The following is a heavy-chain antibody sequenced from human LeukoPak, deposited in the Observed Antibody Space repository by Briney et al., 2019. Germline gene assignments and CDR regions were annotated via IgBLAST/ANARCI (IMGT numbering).Heavy chain of an antibody. J-gene: IGHJ4*02. D-gene: IGHD6-19*01. CDR2: IQISGST. Sequence: SETLSLTCTVSGGSISSYYCSWIRQPAGKGLEWIGRIQISGSTNYNPSLKSRVTMSVDTSKNQFSLKLSSVTAADTAVYYCASGGVAGRWPLDYWGQGTLVTVSS. CDR1: GGSISSYY. CDR3: ASGGVAGRWPLDY. V-gene: IGHV4-4*07.